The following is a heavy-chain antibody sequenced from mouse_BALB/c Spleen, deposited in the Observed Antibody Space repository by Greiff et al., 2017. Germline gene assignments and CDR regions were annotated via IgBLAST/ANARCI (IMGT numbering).Heavy chain of an antibody. CDR3: ARSDYYGSYWYLDV. CDR1: GYSFTGYF. D-gene: IGHD1-1*01. V-gene: IGHV1-20*02. CDR2: INPYNGDT. J-gene: IGHJ1*01. Sequence: VQLQQSGPELVKPGASVKISCKASGYSFTGYFMNWVMQSHGKSLEWIGRINPYNGDTFYNQKFKGKATLTVDKSSSTAHMELRSLASEDSAVYYGARSDYYGSYWYLDVWGAGTTVTVSS.